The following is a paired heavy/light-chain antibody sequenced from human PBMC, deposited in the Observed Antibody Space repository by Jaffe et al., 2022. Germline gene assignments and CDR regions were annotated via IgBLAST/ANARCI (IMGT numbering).Light chain of an antibody. J-gene: IGKJ5*01. CDR2: AAS. Sequence: DIQLTQSPSFLSASVGDRVTITCRASQGISSYLAWYQQKPGKAPKLLIYAASTLQSGVPSRFSGSGSGTEFTLTISSLQPEDFATYYCQQLNSYLSITFGQGTRLEIK. V-gene: IGKV1-9*01. CDR1: QGISSY. CDR3: QQLNSYLSIT.
Heavy chain of an antibody. J-gene: IGHJ4*02. CDR3: ARENDILTGYSY. CDR2: IYTSGST. V-gene: IGHV4-61*02. D-gene: IGHD3-9*01. CDR1: GGSISSGSYY. Sequence: QVQLQESGPGLVKPSQTLSLTCTVSGGSISSGSYYWSWIRQPAGKGLEWIGRIYTSGSTNYNPSLKSRVTISVDTSKNQFSLKLSSVTAADTAVYYCARENDILTGYSYWGQGTLVTVSS.